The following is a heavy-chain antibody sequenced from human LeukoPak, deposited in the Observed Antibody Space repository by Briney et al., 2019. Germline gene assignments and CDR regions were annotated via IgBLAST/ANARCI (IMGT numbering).Heavy chain of an antibody. CDR1: GFTFSSYA. J-gene: IGHJ4*02. V-gene: IGHV3-53*01. CDR3: ARRAGDYSHPYDY. D-gene: IGHD3-22*01. Sequence: GGSLRLSCAASGFTFSSYAMSWVRQAPGKGLEWVSFIYSGGDTYYADSVKGRFTISRDNSKNTFHLQMNSLRAEDTAVYYCARRAGDYSHPYDYWGQGTLVTVSS. CDR2: IYSGGDT.